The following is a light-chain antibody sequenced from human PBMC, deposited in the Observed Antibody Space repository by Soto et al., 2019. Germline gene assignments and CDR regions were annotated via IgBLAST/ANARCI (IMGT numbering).Light chain of an antibody. Sequence: EIVLTQSPATLSLSPGERATLSCRASQSVPRHFAWYQQKPGQAPRLLIYDISNRATGNPARFSGSGSGTDFHLIVSGLEPEDSAVYYCQQRSSWPRHAFGQGTKLEI. CDR2: DIS. CDR3: QQRSSWPRHA. J-gene: IGKJ2*01. CDR1: QSVPRH. V-gene: IGKV3-11*01.